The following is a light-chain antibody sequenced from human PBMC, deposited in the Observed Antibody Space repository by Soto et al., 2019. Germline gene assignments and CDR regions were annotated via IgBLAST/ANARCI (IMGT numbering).Light chain of an antibody. CDR2: GAS. J-gene: IGKJ2*01. CDR3: QQFGGSSYT. CDR1: QSVINRY. Sequence: EIVLTQSPGTLSLSPGERATLSCRASQSVINRYLTWYQQKPGQAPRLLIHGASTRATGTPDRFSGSGSGTDFTLTINRLEPEDVAVYYWQQFGGSSYTFGQGTRVEIK. V-gene: IGKV3-20*01.